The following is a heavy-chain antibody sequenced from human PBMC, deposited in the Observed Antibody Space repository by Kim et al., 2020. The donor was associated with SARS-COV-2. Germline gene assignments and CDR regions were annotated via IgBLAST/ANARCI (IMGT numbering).Heavy chain of an antibody. J-gene: IGHJ4*02. CDR2: INAGNGNT. V-gene: IGHV1-3*01. CDR3: TRAPNSSGWFIYY. D-gene: IGHD6-19*01. CDR1: GYTFTSYA. Sequence: SVKVSCKASGYTFTSYAMHWVRQAPGQRLEWMGWINAGNGNTKYSQKFQGRVTITRDTSASTAYMELSSLSSEDTAVYYCTRAPNSSGWFIYYWGQSTL.